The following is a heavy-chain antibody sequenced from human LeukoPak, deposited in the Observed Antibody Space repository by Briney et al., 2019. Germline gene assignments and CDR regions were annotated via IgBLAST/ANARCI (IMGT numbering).Heavy chain of an antibody. J-gene: IGHJ4*02. D-gene: IGHD3-10*01. V-gene: IGHV3-7*01. CDR3: ARAFFYGSGRYYFDY. CDR2: IKQDGSEK. CDR1: GFTFSIYW. Sequence: PGGSLRLSCAASGFTFSIYWMSWVRQAPGKGLGWVANIKQDGSEKYYVDSVKGRFTLSRDNAKNSLYLQMNSLRAEDTAVYYCARAFFYGSGRYYFDYWGQGTLVTVSS.